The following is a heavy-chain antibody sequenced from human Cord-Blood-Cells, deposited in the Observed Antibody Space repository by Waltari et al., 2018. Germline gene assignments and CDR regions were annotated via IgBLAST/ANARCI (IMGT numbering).Heavy chain of an antibody. J-gene: IGHJ4*02. Sequence: QVQLVPSGAQAKKPGASVKVTCKLFGYTLTESSMNSVRQATGTGLEWMGSFEPEDGETIYEQKFQGRVTMTEDTSTDTAYMELSSLRSEDTAVYYCATDGGAPFDYWGQGTLVTVSS. CDR2: FEPEDGET. V-gene: IGHV1-24*01. CDR1: GYTLTESS. D-gene: IGHD3-3*01. CDR3: ATDGGAPFDY.